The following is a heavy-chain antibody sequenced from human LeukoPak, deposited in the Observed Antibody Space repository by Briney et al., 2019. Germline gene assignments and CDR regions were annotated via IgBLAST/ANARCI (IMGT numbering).Heavy chain of an antibody. CDR1: GGSLSSYD. D-gene: IGHD3-10*01. CDR3: ARGRLSAMVRGSIYYFDY. CDR2: IYYSGST. J-gene: IGHJ4*02. Sequence: PETLSLTCTDSGGSLSSYDWSWIRQPPGKGLEWIGYIYYSGSTNYNPSLKSRVTISVDTSKNQFSLKLSSVTAADTAVYYCARGRLSAMVRGSIYYFDYWGQGTLVTVSS. V-gene: IGHV4-59*01.